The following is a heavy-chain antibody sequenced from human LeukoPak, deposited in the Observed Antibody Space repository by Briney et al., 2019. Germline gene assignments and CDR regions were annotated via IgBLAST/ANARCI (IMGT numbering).Heavy chain of an antibody. CDR2: IYYSGST. D-gene: IGHD4-23*01. V-gene: IGHV4-59*01. Sequence: SETLSLTCTVSGVSISSYYWSWNRQPPGKGLEWIGYIYYSGSTNYNPSLKSRVTISVDTSKNQFSLKLSSVTAADTAVYFCARGGGTPTTVVTPFDYWGQGTLVTVSA. CDR3: ARGGGTPTTVVTPFDY. J-gene: IGHJ4*02. CDR1: GVSISSYY.